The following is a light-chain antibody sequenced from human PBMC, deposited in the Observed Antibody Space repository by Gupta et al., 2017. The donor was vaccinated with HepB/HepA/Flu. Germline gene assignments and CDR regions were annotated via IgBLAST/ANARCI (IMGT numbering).Light chain of an antibody. Sequence: DIQMTQTPPSLSASVGDRVTITCRASQSISNSLNWFQQRSGRAPNLLIYTTSGLHGGVPTRFRGSGSGTDFTLTINNLQPEDFATYCCQQNDSTPITFGRGTKVEIK. CDR1: QSISNS. J-gene: IGKJ4*01. CDR2: TTS. V-gene: IGKV1-39*01. CDR3: QQNDSTPIT.